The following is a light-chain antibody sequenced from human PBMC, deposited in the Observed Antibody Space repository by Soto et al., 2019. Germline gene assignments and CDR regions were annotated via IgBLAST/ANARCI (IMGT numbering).Light chain of an antibody. V-gene: IGKV1-9*01. J-gene: IGKJ3*01. CDR2: AAS. CDR1: QGISSY. CDR3: QQLNSYPLF. Sequence: DIQLTQSPSFLSASVGDRVTITCRASQGISSYLAWHQQKPGKAPKLLIYAASTLQSGVPSRFSGSGSGTEFTLTISSLQPEDFATYYCQQLNSYPLFFGPGTKVDIK.